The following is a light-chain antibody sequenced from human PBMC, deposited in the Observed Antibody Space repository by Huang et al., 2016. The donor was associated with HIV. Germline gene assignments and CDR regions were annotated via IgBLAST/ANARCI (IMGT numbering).Light chain of an antibody. Sequence: DIQMTQSPSSLSASVGDRVTTTCRASQSISSYLNWYQQKPGKAPKLLIYAASSLQSGVPSRFSGSGSGTDFTLTISSLQPEDFATYYCQQSYSIPWTFGQGTKVEIK. CDR2: AAS. CDR1: QSISSY. V-gene: IGKV1-39*01. CDR3: QQSYSIPWT. J-gene: IGKJ1*01.